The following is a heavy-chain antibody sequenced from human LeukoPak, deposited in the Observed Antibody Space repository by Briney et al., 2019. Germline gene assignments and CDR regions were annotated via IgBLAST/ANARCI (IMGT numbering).Heavy chain of an antibody. Sequence: GRSLRLSCAASGFTFSSDGMHWVRQAPGKGLEWVAVIWYDGSDKYYTDSVKGRFTISRDNSKNTLYLQMNSLRAEDTGVYYCARDHPNGPDAFDIWGQGTMVTVSS. J-gene: IGHJ3*02. V-gene: IGHV3-33*01. CDR1: GFTFSSDG. CDR2: IWYDGSDK. D-gene: IGHD2-8*01. CDR3: ARDHPNGPDAFDI.